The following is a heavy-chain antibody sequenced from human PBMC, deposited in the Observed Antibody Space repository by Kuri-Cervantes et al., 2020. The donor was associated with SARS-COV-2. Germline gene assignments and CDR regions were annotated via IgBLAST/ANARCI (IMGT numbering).Heavy chain of an antibody. D-gene: IGHD4-11*01. J-gene: IGHJ4*02. V-gene: IGHV3-30-3*01. CDR3: TREAYDYNMGFDS. Sequence: GGSLRLSCAASGFTFSSYAIHWVRQAPGTGLEWVAVVSYNGTNKYYADSVKGRFTISRDNSRNIVYLQTNSLRPEDTALYYCTREAYDYNMGFDSWGQGTLVTVSS. CDR1: GFTFSSYA. CDR2: VSYNGTNK.